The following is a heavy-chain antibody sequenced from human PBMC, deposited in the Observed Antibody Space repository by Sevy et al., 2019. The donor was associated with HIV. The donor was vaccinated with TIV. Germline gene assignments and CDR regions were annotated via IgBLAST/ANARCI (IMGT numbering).Heavy chain of an antibody. J-gene: IGHJ4*02. V-gene: IGHV3-33*01. CDR3: ARGGDFNDRSAKRDFDY. CDR1: GFTFSNYG. CDR2: IWNDGSNK. D-gene: IGHD3-22*01. Sequence: GGSLRLSCAASGFTFSNYGMHWVRQAPGKGLEWVAVIWNDGSNKYYADSVKGRFTISRDNSKNTLYLQMNSRRVEDTAVYFCARGGDFNDRSAKRDFDYWGQGTLATVSS.